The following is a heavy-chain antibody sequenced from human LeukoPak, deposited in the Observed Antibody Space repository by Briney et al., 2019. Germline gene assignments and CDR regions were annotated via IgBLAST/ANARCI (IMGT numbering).Heavy chain of an antibody. CDR1: GFTFSSYA. CDR3: ARAGDIVVVPATIFLGDYFDY. J-gene: IGHJ4*02. CDR2: ISYDGSNK. Sequence: GGSLRLSCAASGFTFSSYAMHWVRQAPGKGLEWVAVISYDGSNKYYADSVKGRFTISRDNSKNTLYLQMNSLRAEDTAVYYCARAGDIVVVPATIFLGDYFDYWGQGTLVTVSS. D-gene: IGHD2-2*02. V-gene: IGHV3-30-3*01.